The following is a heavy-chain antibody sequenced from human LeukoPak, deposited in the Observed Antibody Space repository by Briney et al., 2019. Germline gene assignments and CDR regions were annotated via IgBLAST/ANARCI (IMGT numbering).Heavy chain of an antibody. V-gene: IGHV3-23*01. CDR1: GFTFSSYA. D-gene: IGHD1-26*01. Sequence: GGSLRLSCGASGFTFSSYAMSWVRQAPGKGLEWVSGIRDSGSSTYYVDSVKGRFTISRDNSKNTLYLQMNSLQAEDTAIYYCVKKLVGTTSGGPLDYWGQGTLVIVSS. J-gene: IGHJ4*02. CDR2: IRDSGSST. CDR3: VKKLVGTTSGGPLDY.